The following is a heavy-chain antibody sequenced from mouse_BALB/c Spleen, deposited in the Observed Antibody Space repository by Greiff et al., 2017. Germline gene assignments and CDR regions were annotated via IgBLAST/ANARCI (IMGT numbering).Heavy chain of an antibody. J-gene: IGHJ4*01. CDR1: GFTFTDYY. Sequence: EVKLMESGGGLVQPGGSLRLSCATSGFTFTDYYMSWVSQPPGKALEWLGFIRNKANGYTTEYSASVKGRFTISRDNSQSILYLQMNTLRAEDSATYYCARDMGGNYSYAMDYWGQGTSVTVSS. CDR2: IRNKANGYTT. D-gene: IGHD2-1*01. CDR3: ARDMGGNYSYAMDY. V-gene: IGHV7-3*02.